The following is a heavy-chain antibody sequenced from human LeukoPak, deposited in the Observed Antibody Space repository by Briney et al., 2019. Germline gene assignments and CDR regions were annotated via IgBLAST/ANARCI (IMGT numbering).Heavy chain of an antibody. D-gene: IGHD4-17*01. Sequence: GGSLRLSCAASGFTFGNFWMHWVRQAPGKGLVWVARINTGGSNTVYADSVKGRFTISRDNARSTLYLQMSSLRPEDTAVYYCTRATVTFDYWGQGTLVTVSS. CDR3: TRATVTFDY. CDR1: GFTFGNFW. J-gene: IGHJ4*02. V-gene: IGHV3-74*01. CDR2: INTGGSNT.